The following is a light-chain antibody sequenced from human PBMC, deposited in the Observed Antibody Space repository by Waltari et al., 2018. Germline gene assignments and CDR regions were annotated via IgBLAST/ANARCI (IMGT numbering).Light chain of an antibody. CDR2: GAS. CDR3: QQYGNSPR. J-gene: IGKJ1*01. V-gene: IGKV3-20*01. Sequence: EMVLTQSPGTLSLSPGERATLSCRASQSVGSTYLAWYQHKPGQAPRLLIYGASSRATGIPDRFSVSGSGTDFTLTISRLEPEDSAVYYCQQYGNSPRFGQGTKVEIK. CDR1: QSVGSTY.